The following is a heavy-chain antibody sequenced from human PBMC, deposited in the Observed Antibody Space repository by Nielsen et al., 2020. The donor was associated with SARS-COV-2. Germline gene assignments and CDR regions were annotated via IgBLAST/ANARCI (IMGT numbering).Heavy chain of an antibody. J-gene: IGHJ4*02. CDR3: ARGQKSVRRVYYYDSSGYFDY. CDR2: ISYDGSNK. V-gene: IGHV3-30*04. Sequence: GESLKISCAASGFTFSSYAMHWVRQAPGKGLEWVAVISYDGSNKYYADSVKGRFTISRDNSKNTLYLQMNSLRAEDTAVYYCARGQKSVRRVYYYDSSGYFDYWGQGTLVTVSS. CDR1: GFTFSSYA. D-gene: IGHD3-22*01.